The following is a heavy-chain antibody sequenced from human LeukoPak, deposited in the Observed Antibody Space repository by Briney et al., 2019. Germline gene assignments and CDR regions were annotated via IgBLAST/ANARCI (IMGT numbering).Heavy chain of an antibody. D-gene: IGHD1-1*01. V-gene: IGHV4-4*02. Sequence: SGTLSLTCAVSGGSISSNNWWSWVRQPPGKGLEWIGEMYHSGSTNYNPSLKSRVTMSVDKSKNQFSLKLSPVTAADTAVYYCARVHGTDPDYWGQGTLVTVSS. CDR1: GGSISSNNW. J-gene: IGHJ4*02. CDR3: ARVHGTDPDY. CDR2: MYHSGST.